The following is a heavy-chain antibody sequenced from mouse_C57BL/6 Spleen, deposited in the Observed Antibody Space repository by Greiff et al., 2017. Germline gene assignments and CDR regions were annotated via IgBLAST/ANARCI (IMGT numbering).Heavy chain of an antibody. CDR3: ARWGEWYCDV. V-gene: IGHV1-64*01. CDR2: IHPNSGST. J-gene: IGHJ1*03. CDR1: GYTFTSYW. Sequence: VQLQQPGAELVKPGASVSLSCKASGYTFTSYWMHWVKQRPGQGLEWIGMIHPNSGSTNYNEKFKSKATLTVDKSSSKAYMQLSSLTSEDSAVYYCARWGEWYCDVWGTVTTVTVSS.